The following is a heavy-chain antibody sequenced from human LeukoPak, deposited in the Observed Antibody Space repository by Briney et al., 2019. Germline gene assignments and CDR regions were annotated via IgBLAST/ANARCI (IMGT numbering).Heavy chain of an antibody. J-gene: IGHJ6*02. Sequence: PSETLSLTCTVSGYPISSGYYWGWIRQPPGKGLEWIGSIYHSGSTYYNPSLKSRVTISVDTSKNQFSLKLSSVTAADTAVYYCARVWGVTPYYYYYYGMDVWGQGTTVTVSS. V-gene: IGHV4-38-2*02. CDR1: GYPISSGYY. D-gene: IGHD3-16*01. CDR3: ARVWGVTPYYYYYYGMDV. CDR2: IYHSGST.